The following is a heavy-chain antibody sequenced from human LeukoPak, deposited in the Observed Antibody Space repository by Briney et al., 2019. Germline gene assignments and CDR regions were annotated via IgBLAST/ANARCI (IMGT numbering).Heavy chain of an antibody. CDR3: ARSSTAAAVLDY. CDR2: IYYSGST. J-gene: IGHJ4*02. D-gene: IGHD6-13*01. Sequence: PSETLSLTCTVSGGSISSYYWSWIRQPPGKGLEWIGYIYYSGSTNYNPSLKSRVTISVDTSKNQFSLKLSSVTAADTAVYYSARSSTAAAVLDYWGQGTLVTVSS. CDR1: GGSISSYY. V-gene: IGHV4-59*01.